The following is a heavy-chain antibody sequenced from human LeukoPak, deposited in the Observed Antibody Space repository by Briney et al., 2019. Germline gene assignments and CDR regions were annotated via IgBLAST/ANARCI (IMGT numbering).Heavy chain of an antibody. CDR1: GYSLSSGYY. CDR3: ARQLRAVAGTSYFDF. CDR2: IYQSGST. J-gene: IGHJ4*02. Sequence: SETLSLTCAVSGYSLSSGYYWGWIRQPPGKWLEWIGSIYQSGSTYYNPFLKSRATISVDTSKHRFYLNLHSVTGGDTAVYYCARQLRAVAGTSYFDFWGQGPLVTVSS. V-gene: IGHV4-38-2*01. D-gene: IGHD6-19*01.